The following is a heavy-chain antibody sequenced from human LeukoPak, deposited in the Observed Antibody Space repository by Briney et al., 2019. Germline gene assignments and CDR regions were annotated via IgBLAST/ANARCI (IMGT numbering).Heavy chain of an antibody. V-gene: IGHV4-38-2*02. CDR3: ARGRGGSFSN. CDR2: IYHSGNT. D-gene: IGHD2-15*01. J-gene: IGHJ4*02. Sequence: SETLSLTCTVSGYSINSGYYWGWIRQPPGKGLEWIGSIYHSGNTYYNPSLKSRVTISVDTSKNQFSLKLTSVTAADTAVYYCARGRGGSFSNWGQGTLVTVSS. CDR1: GYSINSGYY.